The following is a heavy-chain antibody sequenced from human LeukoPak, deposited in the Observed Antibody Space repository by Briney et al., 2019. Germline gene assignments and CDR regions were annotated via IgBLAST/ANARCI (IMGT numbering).Heavy chain of an antibody. CDR2: IRYDGSNK. D-gene: IGHD3-3*01. CDR3: AKEPPQYYDFWSGFWFDP. J-gene: IGHJ5*02. V-gene: IGHV3-30*02. CDR1: GFTFSSYG. Sequence: QPGGSLRLSCAASGFTFSSYGMHWVRQAPGKGLEWVAFIRYDGSNKYYADSVKGRFTISRGNSKNTLYLQMNSLRAEDTAVYYCAKEPPQYYDFWSGFWFDPWGQGTLVTVSS.